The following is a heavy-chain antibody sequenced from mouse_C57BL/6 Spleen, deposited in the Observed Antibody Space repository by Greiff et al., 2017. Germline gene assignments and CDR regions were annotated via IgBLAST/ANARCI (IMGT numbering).Heavy chain of an antibody. CDR3: ARQLTGTYWYFDV. V-gene: IGHV5-6*01. J-gene: IGHJ1*03. D-gene: IGHD4-1*01. CDR2: ISSGGSYT. CDR1: GFTFSSYG. Sequence: EVQLVESGGDLVKPGGSLKLSCAASGFTFSSYGMSWVRQTPDKRLEWVATISSGGSYTYYPDSVKGRFTISRDNAKNTLYLQMSSLKSEDTAMYYCARQLTGTYWYFDVWGTGTTVTVSS.